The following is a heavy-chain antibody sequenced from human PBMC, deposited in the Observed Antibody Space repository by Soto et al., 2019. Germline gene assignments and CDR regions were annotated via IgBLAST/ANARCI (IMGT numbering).Heavy chain of an antibody. CDR2: INHSGST. D-gene: IGHD3-16*02. Sequence: PSETLSLTCAVYGGSFSGYYWSWIRQPPGKGLEWIGEINHSGSTNYNPSLKSRVTISVDTSKNQFSLKLSSVTAADTAVYYCARGQGVTFGGVIVNYYYYYMDVWGKGTTVTVS. J-gene: IGHJ6*03. CDR3: ARGQGVTFGGVIVNYYYYYMDV. CDR1: GGSFSGYY. V-gene: IGHV4-34*01.